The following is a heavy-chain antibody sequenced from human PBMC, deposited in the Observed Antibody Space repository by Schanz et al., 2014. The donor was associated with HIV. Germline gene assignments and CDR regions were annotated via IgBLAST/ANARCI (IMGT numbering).Heavy chain of an antibody. CDR3: ATYDYNLFNAFEF. D-gene: IGHD3-10*01. Sequence: QVQLQESGPGLVKPAETLSLTCTVSGGSISSQHWSWIRQSPGKGLEWVGYIFSTGRPTYNPSLKSRVSISLDTSKNQFSLRLHSVTAADTAVYYCATYDYNLFNAFEFWGQGTLVTVSS. J-gene: IGHJ3*01. V-gene: IGHV4-59*11. CDR2: IFSTGRP. CDR1: GGSISSQH.